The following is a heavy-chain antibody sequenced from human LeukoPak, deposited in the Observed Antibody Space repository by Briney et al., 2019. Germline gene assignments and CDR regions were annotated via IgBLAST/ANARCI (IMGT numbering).Heavy chain of an antibody. D-gene: IGHD6-13*01. V-gene: IGHV3-21*01. J-gene: IGHJ4*02. CDR2: ISGSDSYI. CDR3: ATRSSHTSSWYVYLFWDY. Sequence: GGSLRPSCAASGFTFSSYSMNWVCQAPGKGLEWVSSISGSDSYIYYADSLKGRFTISRDNAKNSLYLQMNSLRVEDTAVYYCATRSSHTSSWYVYLFWDYWGQGALVTVSS. CDR1: GFTFSSYS.